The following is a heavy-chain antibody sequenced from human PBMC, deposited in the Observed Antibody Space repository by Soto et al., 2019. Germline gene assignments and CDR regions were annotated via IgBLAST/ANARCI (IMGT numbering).Heavy chain of an antibody. V-gene: IGHV3-23*01. J-gene: IGHJ6*02. CDR2: ISGGGGNT. D-gene: IGHD4-17*01. CDR1: GFTFSSYA. Sequence: EVQLLESGGGLVQPGGSLRLSCAASGFTFSSYAMNWVRQAPGKGLEWVSAISGGGGNTYYADSVKGRFTISRDNSKNTLHLQLNSLSAEDTAIYYCAKGLGDYYYYAMDVWGQGTTVTVS. CDR3: AKGLGDYYYYAMDV.